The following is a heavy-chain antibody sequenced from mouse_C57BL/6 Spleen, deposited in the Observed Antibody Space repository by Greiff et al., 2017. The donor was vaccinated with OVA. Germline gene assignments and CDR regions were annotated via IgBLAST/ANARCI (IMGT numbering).Heavy chain of an antibody. J-gene: IGHJ4*01. CDR3: ARKEGRHYYAMDY. V-gene: IGHV1-61*01. Sequence: QVQLKQPGAELVRPGSSVKLSCKASGYTFTSYWMDWVKQRPGQGLEWIGNIYPSDSETHYNQKFKDKATLTVDKSSSTAYMQLSSLTSEDSAVYYCARKEGRHYYAMDYWGQGTSVTVSS. CDR2: IYPSDSET. CDR1: GYTFTSYW. D-gene: IGHD3-3*01.